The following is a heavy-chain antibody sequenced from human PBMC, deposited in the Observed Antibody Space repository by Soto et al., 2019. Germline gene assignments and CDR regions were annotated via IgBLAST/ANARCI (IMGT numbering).Heavy chain of an antibody. D-gene: IGHD6-19*01. CDR1: GFTFSSYA. V-gene: IGHV3-30-3*01. CDR3: ARDREQWLVEGPWFDP. CDR2: ISYDGSNK. J-gene: IGHJ5*02. Sequence: QVQLVESGGGVVQPGRSLRLSCAASGFTFSSYAMHWVRQAPGKGLEWVAVISYDGSNKYYADSVKGRFTISRDNSKNTLYLQMNSRRAEDTAVYYCARDREQWLVEGPWFDPWGQGTLVTVSS.